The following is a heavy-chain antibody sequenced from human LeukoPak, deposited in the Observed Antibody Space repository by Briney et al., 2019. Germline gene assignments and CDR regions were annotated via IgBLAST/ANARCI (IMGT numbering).Heavy chain of an antibody. CDR3: ARPYRRSSYYYGMDV. CDR2: IIPIFGTA. J-gene: IGHJ6*02. V-gene: IGHV1-69*13. Sequence: GASVKVSCKASGGTFSSYAISWVRQAPGQGLEWMGGIIPIFGTANYAQKFQGRVTITADESTSTAYMELSSLRSEDTAVYYCARPYRRSSYYYGMDVWGQGTTVTVSS. CDR1: GGTFSSYA. D-gene: IGHD6-6*01.